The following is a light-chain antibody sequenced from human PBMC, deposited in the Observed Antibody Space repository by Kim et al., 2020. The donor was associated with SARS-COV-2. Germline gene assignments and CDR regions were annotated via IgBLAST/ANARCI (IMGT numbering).Light chain of an antibody. Sequence: QPVLTQSPSASASLGASVKLTCTLSSGHSSYAIAWHQQQPEKGHRYLMKLNSDGSHTKGDGIPDRFSGSSSGAERYLTISSLQSEDEADYYCQTWGTGTWVFGGGTQLTVL. CDR2: LNSDGSH. J-gene: IGLJ3*02. CDR3: QTWGTGTWV. CDR1: SGHSSYA. V-gene: IGLV4-69*01.